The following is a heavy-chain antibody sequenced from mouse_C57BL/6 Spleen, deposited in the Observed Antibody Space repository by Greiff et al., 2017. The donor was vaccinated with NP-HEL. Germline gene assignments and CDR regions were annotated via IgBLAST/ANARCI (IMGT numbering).Heavy chain of an antibody. CDR3: ARMALYWYFDV. CDR2: ISYDGSN. J-gene: IGHJ1*03. Sequence: EVKLVESGPGLVKPSQSLSLTCSVTGYSITSGYYWNWIRQFPGNKLEWMGYISYDGSNNYNPSLKNRISITRDTSKNQFFLKLNSVTTEDTATYYCARMALYWYFDVWGTGTTVTVSS. V-gene: IGHV3-6*01. CDR1: GYSITSGYY.